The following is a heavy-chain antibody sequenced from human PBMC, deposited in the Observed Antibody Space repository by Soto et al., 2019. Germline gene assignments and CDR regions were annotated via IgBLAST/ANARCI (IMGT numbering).Heavy chain of an antibody. CDR3: ARDRRLYYSDAFEI. CDR1: GFTFSIYG. J-gene: IGHJ3*02. Sequence: QVQLVESGGGVVQPGRSLRLSCAASGFTFSIYGMHWVRHAPGKGLEWVAMISFDGSETYYTDSVKGRFHISRDSSKNTMYLQMDSLRVEDTAVYYCARDRRLYYSDAFEIWGQGTTVTVSA. D-gene: IGHD1-26*01. CDR2: ISFDGSET. V-gene: IGHV3-30*03.